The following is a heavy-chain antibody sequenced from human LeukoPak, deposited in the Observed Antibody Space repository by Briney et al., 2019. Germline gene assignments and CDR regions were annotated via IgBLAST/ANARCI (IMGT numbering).Heavy chain of an antibody. CDR1: GFTFSSYS. CDR2: ISSSSSYI. CDR3: ARDSPGHDFWSGYYKGYMDV. D-gene: IGHD3-3*01. Sequence: GGSLRLSCAASGFTFSSYSMNWVRQAPGKGLEWVSSISSSSSYIYYADSVKGRFTISRDNAKNSLYLQMNSLRAEDTAVYYCARDSPGHDFWSGYYKGYMDVWGKGTTVTVSS. J-gene: IGHJ6*03. V-gene: IGHV3-21*01.